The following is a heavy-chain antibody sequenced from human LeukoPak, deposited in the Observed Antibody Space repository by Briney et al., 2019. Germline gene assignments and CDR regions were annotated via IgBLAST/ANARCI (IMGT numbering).Heavy chain of an antibody. V-gene: IGHV3-48*01. CDR3: ARADSSGYYPYYFDY. CDR1: GFTFSSYS. CDR2: ISGSSSTI. Sequence: GGSLRLSCAASGFTFSSYSMNWVRQAPGKGLEWVSYISGSSSTIYYADSVKGRFTTSRDNAKNSLYLQMNSLRAEDTAVYYCARADSSGYYPYYFDYWGQGTLVTVSS. J-gene: IGHJ4*02. D-gene: IGHD3-22*01.